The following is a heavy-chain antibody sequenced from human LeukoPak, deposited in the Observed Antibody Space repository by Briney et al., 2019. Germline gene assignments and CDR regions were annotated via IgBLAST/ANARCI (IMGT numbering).Heavy chain of an antibody. CDR3: VRVPSESGSAYYFDY. CDR1: GGSISSSNW. D-gene: IGHD1-26*01. J-gene: IGHJ4*02. Sequence: SETLSLTCAVSGGSISSSNWWSWVRQPPGKGLEWIGEIYHSGSTNYNPSLKSRVTISVDKSKNQFSLKLSSVTAADTAAYYCVRVPSESGSAYYFDYWGQGTLVTVSS. CDR2: IYHSGST. V-gene: IGHV4-4*02.